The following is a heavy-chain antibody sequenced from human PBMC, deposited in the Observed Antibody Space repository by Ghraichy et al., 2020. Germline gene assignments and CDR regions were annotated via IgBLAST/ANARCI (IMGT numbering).Heavy chain of an antibody. CDR2: IYSGGST. D-gene: IGHD3-3*01. J-gene: IGHJ6*02. Sequence: GGSLRLSCAASGFTVSSNYMSWVRQAPGKGLEWVSVIYSGGSTYYADSVKGRFTISRDNSKNTLYLQMNSLRAEDTAVYYCARDRVTIFGVVLRLDGMDVWGQGTTVTVSS. V-gene: IGHV3-53*01. CDR1: GFTVSSNY. CDR3: ARDRVTIFGVVLRLDGMDV.